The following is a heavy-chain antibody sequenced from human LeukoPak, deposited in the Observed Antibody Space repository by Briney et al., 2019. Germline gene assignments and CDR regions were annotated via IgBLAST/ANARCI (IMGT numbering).Heavy chain of an antibody. Sequence: SETLSLTCTVSGGSISSSSYYWSWIRQPPGKGLEWIGYIYYSGSTKYNPSLKSRVTISVDTSKNQFSLKLSSVTAADTAVYYCARGGTTVTPGLLWFDPWGQGTLVTVSS. CDR1: GGSISSSSYY. CDR3: ARGGTTVTPGLLWFDP. J-gene: IGHJ5*02. CDR2: IYYSGST. V-gene: IGHV4-61*01. D-gene: IGHD4-17*01.